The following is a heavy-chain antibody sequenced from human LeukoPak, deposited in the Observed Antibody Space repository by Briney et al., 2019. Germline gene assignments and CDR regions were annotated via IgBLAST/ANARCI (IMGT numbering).Heavy chain of an antibody. CDR2: IYYSGST. D-gene: IGHD4-17*01. J-gene: IGHJ4*02. CDR3: ARGRDDYGDYSYYFDY. Sequence: SETLSLTCAVSGGSISSGGYSWSWIRQPPGKGLEWIGYIYYSGSTYYNPSLKSRVTISVDTSKNQFSLKLSSVTAADTAVYYCARGRDDYGDYSYYFDYWGQGTLVTVSS. CDR1: GGSISSGGYS. V-gene: IGHV4-31*11.